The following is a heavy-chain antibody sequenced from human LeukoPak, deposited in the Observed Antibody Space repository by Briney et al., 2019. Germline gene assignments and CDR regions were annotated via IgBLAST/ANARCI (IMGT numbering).Heavy chain of an antibody. CDR2: MNPNSGNT. CDR3: ARGGSGSYYNGDDY. Sequence: ASVKVSCKASGYTFTSYDIDWVRQATGQGLEWMGWMNPNSGNTGYAQKFQGRVTMTRNTSISTAYMELSSLRSEDTAVYYCARGGSGSYYNGDDYWGQGTLVTASS. J-gene: IGHJ4*02. D-gene: IGHD3-10*01. V-gene: IGHV1-8*01. CDR1: GYTFTSYD.